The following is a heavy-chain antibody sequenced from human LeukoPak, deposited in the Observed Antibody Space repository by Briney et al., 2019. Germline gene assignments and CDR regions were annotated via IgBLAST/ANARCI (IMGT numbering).Heavy chain of an antibody. CDR1: GFTFTSYW. Sequence: QAGGSLRLSCAASGFTFTSYWMHWVRQATGKGLVWVSRVNSDGSSTTYAGSVKGRFTISRDNAKNTLYLQMNSLRAEDTAVYYCARGRYYGMDVWGQGTTVTVSS. J-gene: IGHJ6*02. CDR2: VNSDGSST. CDR3: ARGRYYGMDV. V-gene: IGHV3-74*01.